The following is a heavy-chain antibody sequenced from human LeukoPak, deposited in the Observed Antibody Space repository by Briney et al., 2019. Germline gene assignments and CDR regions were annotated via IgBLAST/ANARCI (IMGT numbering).Heavy chain of an antibody. CDR2: INPNSGGT. V-gene: IGHV1-2*06. CDR1: GYTFTGYY. CDR3: ASVHGYYDSSGYYHFFDY. D-gene: IGHD3-22*01. J-gene: IGHJ4*02. Sequence: GASVKVSCKASGYTFTGYYMHWVRQAPGQGLEWMGRINPNSGGTNYAQKFRGRVTMTRDTSISTAYMGLSRLRSDDTAVYYCASVHGYYDSSGYYHFFDYWGQGTLVTVSS.